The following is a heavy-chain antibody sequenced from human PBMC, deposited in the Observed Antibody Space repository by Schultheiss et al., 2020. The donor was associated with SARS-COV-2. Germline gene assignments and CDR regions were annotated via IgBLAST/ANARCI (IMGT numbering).Heavy chain of an antibody. CDR2: IHHSGGT. D-gene: IGHD3-9*01. CDR3: ARDRRYFDWLTDAFDI. CDR1: GGSISSGGYY. V-gene: IGHV4-31*03. J-gene: IGHJ3*02. Sequence: SETLSLTCTVSGGSISSGGYYWSWIRQHPGKGLEWIGYIHHSGGTFYNPSLTSRTVMSVDKSKNQFSLKLSSVTAADTAVYYCARDRRYFDWLTDAFDIWGQGTMVTVSS.